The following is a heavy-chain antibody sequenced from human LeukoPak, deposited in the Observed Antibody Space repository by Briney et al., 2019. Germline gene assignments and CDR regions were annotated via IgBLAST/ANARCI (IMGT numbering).Heavy chain of an antibody. CDR3: ARQRLGYSYGVDI. Sequence: GGSLRLSCAASGFSFSSYSMNWGRQAPGKGLEWVSYISSSSTIYYAGYVKGRFTISRDNAKNSLYLQMNRLRDEATAVYYCARQRLGYSYGVDIWGQGTMVTVSS. V-gene: IGHV3-48*02. CDR1: GFSFSSYS. J-gene: IGHJ3*02. D-gene: IGHD5-18*01. CDR2: ISSSSTI.